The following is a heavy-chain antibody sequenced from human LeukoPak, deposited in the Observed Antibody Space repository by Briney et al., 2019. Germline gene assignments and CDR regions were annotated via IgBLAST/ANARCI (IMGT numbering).Heavy chain of an antibody. Sequence: EASVKVSCKTSGYTFSIYSIHWVRQAPGQGLDWMGVITPSGDGTRYAQKLQGSVTMTRDTSTSTVYMELNSLKSEDTAVYYCARPTGNYWSGYYAYWGQGTPVTVSS. V-gene: IGHV1-46*04. CDR2: ITPSGDGT. D-gene: IGHD3-3*01. CDR1: GYTFSIYS. J-gene: IGHJ4*02. CDR3: ARPTGNYWSGYYAY.